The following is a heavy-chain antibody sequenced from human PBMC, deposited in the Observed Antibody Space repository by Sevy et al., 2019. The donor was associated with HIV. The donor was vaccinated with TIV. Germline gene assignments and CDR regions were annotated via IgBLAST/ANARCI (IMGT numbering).Heavy chain of an antibody. Sequence: GGSLRLSCVASGFTFRSYWMSWVRQAPGKGLEWVAHIKSDGSEKYHVDSVKGRFTISRDNAKNSLYLRMNSLRAEDTAVYYCASDCSSTSCLWGLDVWGPGTTVTVSS. D-gene: IGHD2-2*01. CDR2: IKSDGSEK. V-gene: IGHV3-7*03. J-gene: IGHJ6*02. CDR1: GFTFRSYW. CDR3: ASDCSSTSCLWGLDV.